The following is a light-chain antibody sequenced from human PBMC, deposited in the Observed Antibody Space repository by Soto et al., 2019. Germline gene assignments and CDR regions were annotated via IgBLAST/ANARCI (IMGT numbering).Light chain of an antibody. CDR2: LNSDGSH. J-gene: IGLJ2*01. V-gene: IGLV4-69*01. CDR3: QTWGTGPVL. CDR1: SGHSSYA. Sequence: QSVLTQSPSASASLGASVKLTCNLSSGHSSYAIAWHQQQPEKGPRYLMKLNSDGSHSKGDGIPDRFSGSSSGAERYLTISSLQSEDEADYYCQTWGTGPVLFGGGTKLTVL.